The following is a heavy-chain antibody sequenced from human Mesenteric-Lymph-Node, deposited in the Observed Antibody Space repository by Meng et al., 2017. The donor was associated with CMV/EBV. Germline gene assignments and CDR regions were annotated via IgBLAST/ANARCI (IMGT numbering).Heavy chain of an antibody. D-gene: IGHD1-1*01. J-gene: IGHJ3*02. V-gene: IGHV1-69*05. CDR1: GYAFTSYY. Sequence: SVKVSCKASGYAFTSYYMHWVRQAPGQGLEWMGGIIPIFGTANYAQKFQGRVTITTDESTSTAYMELSSLRSEDTAVYYCARDFHYNWNFFDIWGQGTMVTVSS. CDR2: IIPIFGTA. CDR3: ARDFHYNWNFFDI.